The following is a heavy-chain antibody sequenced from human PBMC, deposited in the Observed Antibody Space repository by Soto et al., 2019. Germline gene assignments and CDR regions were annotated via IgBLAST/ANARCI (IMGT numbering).Heavy chain of an antibody. V-gene: IGHV4-4*02. CDR1: GGSISSSNW. CDR2: IYPSGST. J-gene: IGHJ5*02. D-gene: IGHD1-26*01. CDR3: ARSSNSARSLLNWFDP. Sequence: QVQLQESGPGLVKPSGTLSLTCAVSGGSISSSNWWSWVRQPPGKGLEWIGEIYPSGSTNYNPSLRSGVTISVDKSKNQFSLKLSSVTAADTAVYYCARSSNSARSLLNWFDPWGQGTLVTVSS.